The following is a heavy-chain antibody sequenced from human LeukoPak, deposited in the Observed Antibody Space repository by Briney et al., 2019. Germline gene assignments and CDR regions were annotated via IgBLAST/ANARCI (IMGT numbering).Heavy chain of an antibody. CDR3: ARGGYGKLDY. V-gene: IGHV1-46*01. D-gene: IGHD3-16*01. J-gene: IGHJ4*02. CDR2: INPSGGSP. Sequence: ASVKVSCKASGYTFTSYFIHWVRQALGQGLEWMGIINPSGGSPNYAQKFQGRVTTTRDTSTSTVYMELSSLRFDDTAVYYCARGGYGKLDYWGQGTLVTVSS. CDR1: GYTFTSYF.